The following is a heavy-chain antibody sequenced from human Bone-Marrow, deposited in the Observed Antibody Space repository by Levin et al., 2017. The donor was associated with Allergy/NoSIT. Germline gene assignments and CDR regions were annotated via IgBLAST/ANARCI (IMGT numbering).Heavy chain of an antibody. J-gene: IGHJ5*02. CDR3: ARSGGWYLGWFDP. CDR1: GRSFSGYY. V-gene: IGHV4-34*01. D-gene: IGHD6-19*01. CDR2: INHSGST. Sequence: GSLRLSCAVYGRSFSGYYWSWIRQPPGKGLEWIGEINHSGSTNYNPSLKSRVTISVDTSKNQFSLKLSSVTAADTAVYYCARSGGWYLGWFDPWGQGTLVTVSS.